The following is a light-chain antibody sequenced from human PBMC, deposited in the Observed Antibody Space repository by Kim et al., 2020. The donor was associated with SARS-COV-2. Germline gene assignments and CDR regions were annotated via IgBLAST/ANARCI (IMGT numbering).Light chain of an antibody. CDR1: NIGSES. J-gene: IGLJ3*02. CDR3: QVWDSSSDHPV. V-gene: IGLV3-21*04. CDR2: YYT. Sequence: PGKTARITCGGNNIGSESVHWYQQKPGQAPALVIYYYTDRPSGIPERFSGSNSGNTATLTISRVEAGDEADYYCQVWDSSSDHPVFGGGTQLTVL.